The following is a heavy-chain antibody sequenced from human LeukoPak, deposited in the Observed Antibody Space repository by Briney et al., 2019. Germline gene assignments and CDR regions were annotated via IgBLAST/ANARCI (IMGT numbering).Heavy chain of an antibody. V-gene: IGHV3-30-3*01. CDR2: ISYDGSNK. CDR1: GFTFSSYA. D-gene: IGHD1-1*01. Sequence: GGSLRLSCAASGFTFSSYAMHWVRQAPGKGLEWVAVISYDGSNKYYADSVKGRFTISRDNSKNTLYLQMNSLRAEDTAVYYCARVPTTPAYFDYWGQGTLVTVSS. J-gene: IGHJ4*02. CDR3: ARVPTTPAYFDY.